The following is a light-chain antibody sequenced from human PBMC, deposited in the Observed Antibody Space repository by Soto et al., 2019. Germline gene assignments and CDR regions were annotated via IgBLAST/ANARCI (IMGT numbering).Light chain of an antibody. V-gene: IGKV3-15*01. J-gene: IGKJ5*01. Sequence: EIVLTQSPTTLSLSPGERATLSCRGSHNVSSYLAWYQQKPGQAPRLLIYGASTRATGIPARFSGSGSGTEFTLTISSLQSEDFAVYYCQQYNNWPWTFGQGTRLEI. CDR2: GAS. CDR3: QQYNNWPWT. CDR1: HNVSSY.